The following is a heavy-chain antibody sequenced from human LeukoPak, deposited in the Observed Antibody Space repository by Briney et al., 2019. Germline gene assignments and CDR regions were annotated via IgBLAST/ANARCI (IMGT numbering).Heavy chain of an antibody. CDR3: ARGPTYYYGSGSYGNYYYYYYMDV. J-gene: IGHJ6*03. V-gene: IGHV4-34*01. CDR2: INHSGST. CDR1: GGSFSGYY. Sequence: LETLSLTCAVYGGSFSGYYWSWIRQPPGKGLEWIGEINHSGSTNYNPSLKSRVTISVDTSKNQFSLKLSSVTAADTAVYYCARGPTYYYGSGSYGNYYYYYYMDVWGKGTTVTVSS. D-gene: IGHD3-10*01.